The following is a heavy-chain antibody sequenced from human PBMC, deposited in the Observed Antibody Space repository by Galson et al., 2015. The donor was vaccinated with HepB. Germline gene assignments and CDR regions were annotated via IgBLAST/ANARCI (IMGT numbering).Heavy chain of an antibody. CDR1: GFTFRNYA. CDR2: IRENGAIT. V-gene: IGHV3-64D*06. D-gene: IGHD3-10*01. Sequence: SLRLSCAGSGFTFRNYAMHWVRQAPGKGLEFVSAIRENGAITYYADSVKDRFNISRDNSKNTLYLQMSNLAPEDTALYYCVKVNYGSGSFLDYWGQGALVTFSS. J-gene: IGHJ4*02. CDR3: VKVNYGSGSFLDY.